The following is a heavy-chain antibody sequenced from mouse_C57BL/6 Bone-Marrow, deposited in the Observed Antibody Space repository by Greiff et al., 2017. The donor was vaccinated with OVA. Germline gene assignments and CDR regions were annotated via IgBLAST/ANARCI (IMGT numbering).Heavy chain of an antibody. J-gene: IGHJ4*01. V-gene: IGHV5-4*01. Sequence: EVKVVESGGGLVKPGGSLKLSCAASGFTFSSYAMSWVRQTPEKRLEWVATISDGGSYTYYPDNVKGRFTISRDNAKNNLYLQMSHLKSEDTAMYYCARDLWDAAMDYWGQGTSVTVSS. CDR1: GFTFSSYA. D-gene: IGHD4-1*01. CDR3: ARDLWDAAMDY. CDR2: ISDGGSYT.